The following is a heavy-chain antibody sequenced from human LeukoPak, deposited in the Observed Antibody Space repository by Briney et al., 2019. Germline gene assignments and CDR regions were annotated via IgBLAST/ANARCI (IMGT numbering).Heavy chain of an antibody. J-gene: IGHJ4*02. CDR3: ARQGTMGAFDY. Sequence: SETLSLTCTVSGGSISSSSYYWGWIRQPPGKGLEWIGNIYYSGNTYYNPSLKSRVTISVDTSKNQFSLKLSSVTAADTAVYYCARQGTMGAFDYWGQGTLVTVSS. CDR2: IYYSGNT. CDR1: GGSISSSSYY. D-gene: IGHD3-16*01. V-gene: IGHV4-39*01.